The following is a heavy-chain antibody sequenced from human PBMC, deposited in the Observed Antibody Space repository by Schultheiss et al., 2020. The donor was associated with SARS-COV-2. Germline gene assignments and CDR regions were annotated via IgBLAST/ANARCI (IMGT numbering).Heavy chain of an antibody. CDR3: ARTLVGYGGYFDY. V-gene: IGHV2-70*01. D-gene: IGHD5-18*01. CDR2: IDSDGDK. CDR1: GGSFSGYY. Sequence: TLSLTCAVYGGSFSGYYWSWIRQPPGKALEWLAVIDSDGDKYYSTSLKTRLTISKDTSKNQVVLTMTNMDPVDTATYYCARTLVGYGGYFDYWGQGILVTVSS. J-gene: IGHJ4*02.